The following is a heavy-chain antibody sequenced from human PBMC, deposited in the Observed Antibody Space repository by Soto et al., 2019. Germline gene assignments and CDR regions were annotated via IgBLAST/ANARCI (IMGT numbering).Heavy chain of an antibody. Sequence: SETLSLTCTVAGGYISSYYWSWIRQNPGKGLEWIGYIYYSGSTNYNPSLKSRVTISVDTSKNQFSLKLSSVTAADTAVYYCAKHPSDDYDDYDYMDVWGKGTSVTVSS. J-gene: IGHJ6*03. CDR2: IYYSGST. D-gene: IGHD4-17*01. CDR1: GGYISSYY. CDR3: AKHPSDDYDDYDYMDV. V-gene: IGHV4-59*08.